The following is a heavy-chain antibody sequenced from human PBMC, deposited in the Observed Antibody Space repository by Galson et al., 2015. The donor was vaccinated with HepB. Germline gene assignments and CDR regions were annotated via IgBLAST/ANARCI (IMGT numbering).Heavy chain of an antibody. CDR3: AKGYGLFDS. D-gene: IGHD5-18*01. Sequence: SLRLSCAASGFTFTGYAMNWVRQAPGRGLEWIASISSGSMYIYYADSMKGRFTISRDNARNSLYLQLNSLRVEDAGLYFCAKGYGLFDSWGQGILVTVSS. CDR1: GFTFTGYA. V-gene: IGHV3-21*03. CDR2: ISSGSMYI. J-gene: IGHJ5*01.